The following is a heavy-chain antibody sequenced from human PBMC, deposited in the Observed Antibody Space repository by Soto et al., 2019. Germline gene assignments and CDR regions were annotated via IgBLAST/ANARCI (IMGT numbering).Heavy chain of an antibody. CDR2: IIPILGIA. CDR1: GGTFSSYT. CDR3: AHQAPGAQVDY. Sequence: QVQLVQSGAEVKKPGSSVKVSCKASGGTFSSYTISWVRQAPGQGLEWMGRIIPILGIANYAQKFQGRVTXTXDKSTSTAYMELSSLRSEDTAVYYCAHQAPGAQVDYWGQGTLVTVSS. J-gene: IGHJ4*02. V-gene: IGHV1-69*02. D-gene: IGHD1-26*01.